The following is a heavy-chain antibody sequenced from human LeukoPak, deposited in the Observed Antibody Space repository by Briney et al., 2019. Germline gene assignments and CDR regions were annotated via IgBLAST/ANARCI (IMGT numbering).Heavy chain of an antibody. V-gene: IGHV3-23*01. CDR1: GFTFSSYA. CDR2: ISGSGGST. CDR3: AKDERASRPPTSPHFDY. D-gene: IGHD2/OR15-2a*01. J-gene: IGHJ4*02. Sequence: EGSLRLSCAASGFTFSSYAMSWVRQAPGKGLEWVSAISGSGGSTYYADSVKGRFTISRDNSKNTLYLQMNSLRAEDTAVYYCAKDERASRPPTSPHFDYWGQGTLVTVSS.